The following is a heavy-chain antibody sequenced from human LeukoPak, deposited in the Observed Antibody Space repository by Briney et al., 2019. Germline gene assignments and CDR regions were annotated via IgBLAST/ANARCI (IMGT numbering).Heavy chain of an antibody. CDR1: GFTFSSYA. D-gene: IGHD1-1*01. CDR3: ARGRSVQDAFDI. CDR2: ISYDGSNK. J-gene: IGHJ3*02. V-gene: IGHV3-30*04. Sequence: SGGSLRLPCAASGFTFSSYAMHWVRQAPGKGLEWVAVISYDGSNKYYADSVKGRFTISRDNSKNTLYLQMNSLRAEDTAVYYCARGRSVQDAFDIWGQGTMVTVSS.